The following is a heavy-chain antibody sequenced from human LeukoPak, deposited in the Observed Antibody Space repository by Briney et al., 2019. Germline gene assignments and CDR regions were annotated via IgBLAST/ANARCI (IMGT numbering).Heavy chain of an antibody. J-gene: IGHJ4*02. Sequence: GGSLRLSCAASGFTFSSYLMSWVRQAPGKGLEWVANIKQDGSGKYYVDSVKGRFTISRDNAKNSLYLQMNSLRAEDTAGYYCARGGSGSYYKSFDYWGQGTLVTVSS. V-gene: IGHV3-7*01. CDR1: GFTFSSYL. CDR3: ARGGSGSYYKSFDY. CDR2: IKQDGSGK. D-gene: IGHD3-10*01.